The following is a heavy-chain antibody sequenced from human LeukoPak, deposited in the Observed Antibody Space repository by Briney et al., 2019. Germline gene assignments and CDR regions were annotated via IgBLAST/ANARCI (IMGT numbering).Heavy chain of an antibody. CDR1: GFTFSNYG. CDR2: IWYDGSNK. CDR3: AKTLTVMVGFSPDY. D-gene: IGHD5-18*01. V-gene: IGHV3-33*06. J-gene: IGHJ4*02. Sequence: GGCLRLSCAASGFTFSNYGMHWVRQAPGKGLEWVALIWYDGSNKYYADSVKGRFTISRDNSKNTLYLQMNSLRDEDTAVYYCAKTLTVMVGFSPDYWGQGTLVTVSS.